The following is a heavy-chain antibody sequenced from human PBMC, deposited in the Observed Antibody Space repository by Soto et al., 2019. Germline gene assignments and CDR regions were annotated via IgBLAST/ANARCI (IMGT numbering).Heavy chain of an antibody. CDR3: ARESGQLVRPDAFDI. CDR1: GGSISSGGYY. D-gene: IGHD6-6*01. CDR2: IYYSGST. J-gene: IGHJ3*02. V-gene: IGHV4-31*11. Sequence: QVQLQESGPGLVKPSQTLSLTCAVSGGSISSGGYYWSWIRQHPGKGLEWIGYIYYSGSTYYNPSLKSRVTISVDTSKNQFSLKLSSVTAADTAVYYCARESGQLVRPDAFDIWGQGTMVTVSS.